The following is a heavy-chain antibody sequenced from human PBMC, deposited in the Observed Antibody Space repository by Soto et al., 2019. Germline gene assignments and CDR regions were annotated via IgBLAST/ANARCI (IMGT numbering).Heavy chain of an antibody. D-gene: IGHD6-6*01. V-gene: IGHV2-5*01. CDR3: AHSVGPNSSANWFDP. J-gene: IGHJ5*02. Sequence: GSGPTLVNPTQTLTLTCTFSGFSLSTIGVGVGWIRQPPGKALEWFALIYWNDDKRYSPSLKSRLTITKDTSKNQVVLTMTNMDPVDTATYYCAHSVGPNSSANWFDPWGQGTLVTVSS. CDR1: GFSLSTIGVG. CDR2: IYWNDDK.